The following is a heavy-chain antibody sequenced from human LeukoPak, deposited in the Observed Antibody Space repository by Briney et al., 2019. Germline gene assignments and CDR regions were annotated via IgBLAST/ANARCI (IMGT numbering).Heavy chain of an antibody. CDR3: AKGDVYPTYGMDV. V-gene: IGHV3-30*18. J-gene: IGHJ6*02. CDR2: ISYDGSNK. CDR1: GFTFSSYG. D-gene: IGHD3-16*01. Sequence: GGSLRLSCAASGFTFSSYGMHWVRQAPGKGLEWVAVISYDGSNKYYADSVKGRFTISRDNSKNTLYLQMNSLRAEDTAVYYCAKGDVYPTYGMDVWGQGTTVTVSS.